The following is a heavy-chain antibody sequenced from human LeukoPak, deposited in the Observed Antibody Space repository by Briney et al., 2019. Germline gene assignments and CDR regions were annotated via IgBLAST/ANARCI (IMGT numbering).Heavy chain of an antibody. Sequence: GESLKISCKGSGYSFTTHWIGWVRQMPGEGLGWMGVIYPGDSDTRYSPSLQGQVTISVAKSFSTAYLQWSSLKASDTAMYFCARPRDTAYDAFDMWGQGTMVTVSS. CDR2: IYPGDSDT. CDR1: GYSFTTHW. CDR3: ARPRDTAYDAFDM. J-gene: IGHJ3*02. D-gene: IGHD5-18*01. V-gene: IGHV5-51*01.